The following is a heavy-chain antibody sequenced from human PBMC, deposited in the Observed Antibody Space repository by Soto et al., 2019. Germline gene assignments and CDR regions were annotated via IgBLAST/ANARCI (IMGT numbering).Heavy chain of an antibody. Sequence: QVQLQESGPGLVKPSQTLSLTCTVFGGSISSGGYYWSWIRQHPGKGLEWIGYIYYSGSTYYNPSLKSRXXIXVXXSKNQFSLKLSSVTAADTAVYYCARHSSSSGWFDPWGQGTLVTVSS. J-gene: IGHJ5*02. V-gene: IGHV4-31*03. CDR2: IYYSGST. CDR3: ARHSSSSGWFDP. CDR1: GGSISSGGYY. D-gene: IGHD6-6*01.